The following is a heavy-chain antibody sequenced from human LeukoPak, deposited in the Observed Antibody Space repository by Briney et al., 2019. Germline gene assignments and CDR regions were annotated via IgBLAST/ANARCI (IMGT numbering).Heavy chain of an antibody. CDR2: ISSDGSRV. V-gene: IGHV3-74*01. D-gene: IGHD6-6*01. CDR3: AKEPPYSSSPAFDY. Sequence: GGSLRLSCAASGFTFSDYWMHWVRQAPGKGLVWVSRISSDGSRVTYADSVKGRFTISRDNAKNSLYLQMNSLRAEDTAVYYCAKEPPYSSSPAFDYWGQGTLVTVSS. J-gene: IGHJ4*02. CDR1: GFTFSDYW.